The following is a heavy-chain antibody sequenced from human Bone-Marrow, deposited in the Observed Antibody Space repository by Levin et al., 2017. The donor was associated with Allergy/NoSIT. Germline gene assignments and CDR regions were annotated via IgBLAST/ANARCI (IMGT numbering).Heavy chain of an antibody. CDR3: ARFRGEPCTGSGCYMGDYYALDV. V-gene: IGHV5-51*01. CDR1: GYKFSDYW. J-gene: IGHJ6*02. Sequence: GESLKISCKGSGYKFSDYWIGWVRQMPGKGLECMGIIYPGDSDSRYSPSFQGQVSFSADKSISTAYMQWSSLKASDSGMYYCARFRGEPCTGSGCYMGDYYALDVWGQGTTVTVSS. D-gene: IGHD2-8*02. CDR2: IYPGDSDS.